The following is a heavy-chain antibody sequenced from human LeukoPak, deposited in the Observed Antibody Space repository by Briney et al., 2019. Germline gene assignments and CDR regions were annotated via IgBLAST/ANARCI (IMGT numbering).Heavy chain of an antibody. Sequence: GGSLRLSCAASGFTFSNAYMNWVRQAPGKGLEWVGFIRSKAYGGTTEYAASVKGRFTISRDDSKSIAYLQMNSLKTEDTAVYYCTLGYCSSTSCRRFDYWGQGTLVTVSS. D-gene: IGHD2-2*01. CDR3: TLGYCSSTSCRRFDY. CDR1: GFTFSNAY. CDR2: IRSKAYGGTT. J-gene: IGHJ4*02. V-gene: IGHV3-49*04.